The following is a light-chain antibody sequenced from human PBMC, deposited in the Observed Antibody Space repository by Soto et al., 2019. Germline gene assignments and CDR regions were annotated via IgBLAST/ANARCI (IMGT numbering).Light chain of an antibody. CDR2: AAS. CDR3: LQDYHHPLI. J-gene: IGKJ4*01. CDR1: QGIRND. V-gene: IGKV1-6*01. Sequence: AVQMTQSPSSLSASVGDRVTITCRASQGIRNDLGWYQQKPGKAPKLLIYAASTLQSGVPSRFSGRGSGTDFTLPISSLQPEDFATYYCLQDYHHPLIFGGGTKVEIE.